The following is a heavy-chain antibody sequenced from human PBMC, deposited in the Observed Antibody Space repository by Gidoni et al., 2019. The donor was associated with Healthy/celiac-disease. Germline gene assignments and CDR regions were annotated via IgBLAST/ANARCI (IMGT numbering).Heavy chain of an antibody. CDR3: ARGGSGSFDY. V-gene: IGHV4-39*01. D-gene: IGHD3-10*01. CDR1: GGSISSSSYY. Sequence: QLQLQESGPGLVKPSATLSLTCTLSGGSISSSSYYWGWIRQPPGKGLEWIGSIYYSGSTYYNPSLKSRVTISVDTSKNQCSLKLGSVTAADTAVYYCARGGSGSFDYWGQGTLVTGSS. CDR2: IYYSGST. J-gene: IGHJ4*02.